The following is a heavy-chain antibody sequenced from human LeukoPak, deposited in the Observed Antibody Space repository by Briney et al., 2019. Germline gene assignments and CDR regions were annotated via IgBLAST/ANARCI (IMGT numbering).Heavy chain of an antibody. CDR2: INPNSGST. Sequence: ASVKVSCKTSGYTFTGYYIHWVRQAPGQGLEWMGWINPNSGSTYYAQKFQGRVTMTRNTSISTAYMGLNRLRSDDTAVYYCAKSQRGYYPRRTYYYYMDFWGKGTTVTVSS. CDR1: GYTFTGYY. CDR3: AKSQRGYYPRRTYYYYMDF. J-gene: IGHJ6*03. D-gene: IGHD1-26*01. V-gene: IGHV1-2*02.